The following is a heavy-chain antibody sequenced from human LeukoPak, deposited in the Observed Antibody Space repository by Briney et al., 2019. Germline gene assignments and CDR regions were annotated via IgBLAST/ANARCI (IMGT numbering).Heavy chain of an antibody. J-gene: IGHJ4*02. V-gene: IGHV4-39*01. Sequence: SETLSLTCTVSGDSISTTDFYWGWIRLPPGKGLEWLATISSTGASHYNPSLKSRVTISLDTSKNQFTVNLRSVTASDTAVYYCATREHSLLRDPGDYWGPGTLVTVSA. CDR1: GDSISTTDFY. CDR2: ISSTGAS. CDR3: ATREHSLLRDPGDY. D-gene: IGHD1/OR15-1a*01.